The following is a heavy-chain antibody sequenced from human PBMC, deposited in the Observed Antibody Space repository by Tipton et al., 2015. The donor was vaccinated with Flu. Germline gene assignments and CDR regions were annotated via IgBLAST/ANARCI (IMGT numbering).Heavy chain of an antibody. CDR2: VYRNGET. Sequence: TLSLTCGVSGYSISDGHYWGWIRQPPGKGLEWIGTVYRNGETYYNPPLKSRLTISVDTSNNRFSLNLSSVTAADTAVYYCARKSGYSSGWTWFDPWGQGTLVTVSS. CDR3: ARKSGYSSGWTWFDP. D-gene: IGHD5-18*01. V-gene: IGHV4-38-2*01. J-gene: IGHJ5*02. CDR1: GYSISDGHY.